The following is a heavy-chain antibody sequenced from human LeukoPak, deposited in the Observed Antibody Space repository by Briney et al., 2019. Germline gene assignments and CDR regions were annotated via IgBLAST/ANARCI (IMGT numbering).Heavy chain of an antibody. V-gene: IGHV3-48*01. D-gene: IGHD3-22*01. Sequence: GGSLRLSCAASGFTFSNYRMNWVRQAPGKGPEWVSFNSESGGDVYYRDSVKGRFTVSRDNAKNSLYLQMDSLRAEDTAVYYCARELRLLPDYWGQGTLVTVSS. CDR1: GFTFSNYR. CDR3: ARELRLLPDY. J-gene: IGHJ4*02. CDR2: NSESGGDV.